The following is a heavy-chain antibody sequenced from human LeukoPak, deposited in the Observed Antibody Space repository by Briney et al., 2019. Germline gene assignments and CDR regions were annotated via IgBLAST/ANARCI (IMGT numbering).Heavy chain of an antibody. V-gene: IGHV3-74*01. CDR1: GFTFSSYW. CDR2: IDSGGSTT. D-gene: IGHD1-20*01. Sequence: PGGSLRLSCAASGFTFSSYWMHWVRQAPGKGLVWVSRIDSGGSTTSYADSVKGRFTISRDNAKNTLYLQMNSLRAEDTAVYYCARVLYNWNDCLDYWGQGTLVTVSS. J-gene: IGHJ4*02. CDR3: ARVLYNWNDCLDY.